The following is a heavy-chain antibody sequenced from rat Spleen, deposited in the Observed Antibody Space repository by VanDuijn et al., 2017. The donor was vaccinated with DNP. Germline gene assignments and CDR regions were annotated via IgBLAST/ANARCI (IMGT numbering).Heavy chain of an antibody. CDR2: ISTSGGNT. Sequence: EVQLVESGGGLVQPGRSMKLSCAASGFTFSNYGMAWVRQTPTKGLEWVASISTSGGNTHYRDSVKGRFTISRDNAKNTQYLQMDSLRSEDTATYYCARGSYGGYSDYFDYWGQGVMVTVSS. V-gene: IGHV5S14*01. D-gene: IGHD1-11*01. J-gene: IGHJ2*01. CDR3: ARGSYGGYSDYFDY. CDR1: GFTFSNYG.